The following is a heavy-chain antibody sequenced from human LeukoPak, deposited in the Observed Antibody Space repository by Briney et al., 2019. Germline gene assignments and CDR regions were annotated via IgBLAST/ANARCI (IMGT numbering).Heavy chain of an antibody. Sequence: ASVKVSCKASGYTFTSYGISWVRQAPGQGLEWMGWISTYNGNTNYAQKLQDRVTMTTDTSTSTAYMELRSLRSDDTAVYYCARMQKDKDYYYGMDVWGKGTTVTVSS. J-gene: IGHJ6*04. CDR2: ISTYNGNT. V-gene: IGHV1-18*04. CDR1: GYTFTSYG. CDR3: ARMQKDKDYYYGMDV.